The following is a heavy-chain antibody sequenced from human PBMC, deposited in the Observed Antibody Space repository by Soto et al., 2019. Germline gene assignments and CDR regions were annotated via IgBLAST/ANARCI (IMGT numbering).Heavy chain of an antibody. J-gene: IGHJ5*02. D-gene: IGHD5-12*01. CDR1: GYTFFTYD. CDR3: ARHHGPTTSENWFDP. Sequence: QVHLVQSGVEVKTPGASVKVSCQASGYTFFTYDISWVRQATGQGLEGMGWISTYSGDTKYAQKFQGRVTMTTDPSTTTAYLELRSLRSDDTAVYYCARHHGPTTSENWFDPWGQGTLVTVSS. CDR2: ISTYSGDT. V-gene: IGHV1-18*01.